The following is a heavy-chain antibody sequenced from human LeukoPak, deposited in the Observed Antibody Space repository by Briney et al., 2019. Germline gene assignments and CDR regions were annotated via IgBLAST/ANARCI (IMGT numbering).Heavy chain of an antibody. Sequence: GGSLRLSCAASGFSFSPYWMTWVRQAPGTGLEWVANINPAGTETCYVDPVKGRFTISRDNAKNLLYLQMNSLRAEDTAVYYCARFGYVAAVDLWGQGTLVTVSS. CDR1: GFSFSPYW. CDR2: INPAGTET. J-gene: IGHJ4*02. D-gene: IGHD2-15*01. V-gene: IGHV3-7*01. CDR3: ARFGYVAAVDL.